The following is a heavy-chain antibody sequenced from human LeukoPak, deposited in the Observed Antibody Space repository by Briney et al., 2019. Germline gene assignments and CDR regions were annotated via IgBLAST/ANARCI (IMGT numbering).Heavy chain of an antibody. CDR1: GGTFSSYA. Sequence: ASVKVSCMASGGTFSSYAISWVRQAPGQGLEWMGGIIPIFGTANYAQKFQGRVTITADESTSTAYMELSSLRSEDTAVYYCARGRSRSYDSSGYYYPPDYWGQGTLVAVSS. D-gene: IGHD3-22*01. CDR3: ARGRSRSYDSSGYYYPPDY. V-gene: IGHV1-69*13. CDR2: IIPIFGTA. J-gene: IGHJ4*02.